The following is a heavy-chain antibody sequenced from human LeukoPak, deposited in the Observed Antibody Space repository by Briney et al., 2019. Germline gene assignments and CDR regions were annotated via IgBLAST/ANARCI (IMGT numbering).Heavy chain of an antibody. CDR1: GYSFTSYW. V-gene: IGHV5-51*01. Sequence: GESPKISCKGSGYSFTSYWIGWVRQMPGKGLEWMGIIYPSDSDTRYSPSFQGQVTISADKSITTAYLQWSSLKASDTAIYYCARRAYCSSTSCTLYGMDVWGQGTTVTVSS. D-gene: IGHD2-2*01. CDR2: IYPSDSDT. J-gene: IGHJ6*02. CDR3: ARRAYCSSTSCTLYGMDV.